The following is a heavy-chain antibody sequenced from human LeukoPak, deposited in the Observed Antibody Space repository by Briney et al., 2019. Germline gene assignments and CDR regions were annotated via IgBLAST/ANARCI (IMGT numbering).Heavy chain of an antibody. D-gene: IGHD3-22*01. Sequence: GGFLRLSCATSGFSFSDAWMKWVRQAPGKGLEWVGRIRRNSDGGTIDYAAPVEGRFALSRDDSKNTLYLHMSSLQTEDTAVYYCATDFYDTTWGQGTLVTVSS. V-gene: IGHV3-15*07. CDR3: ATDFYDTT. J-gene: IGHJ5*02. CDR1: GFSFSDAW. CDR2: IRRNSDGGTI.